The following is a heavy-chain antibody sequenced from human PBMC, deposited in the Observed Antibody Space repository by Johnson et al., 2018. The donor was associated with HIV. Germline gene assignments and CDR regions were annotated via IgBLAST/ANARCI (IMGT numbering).Heavy chain of an antibody. CDR3: ARDIVGAPDAFDI. CDR2: IKQEGSNK. CDR1: GFTFSSYW. J-gene: IGHJ3*02. D-gene: IGHD1-26*01. Sequence: MQLVESGGGLVQPGGSLRLSCAASGFTFSSYWMSWVRQAPGKGLEWVANIKQEGSNKYYEDSVKGRITISRDNSKNTLYVQMNSLRAEDTAVYYCARDIVGAPDAFDIWGQGTMVTVSS. V-gene: IGHV3-7*01.